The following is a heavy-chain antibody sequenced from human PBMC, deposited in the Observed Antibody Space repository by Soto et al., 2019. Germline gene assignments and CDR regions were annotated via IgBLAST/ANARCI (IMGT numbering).Heavy chain of an antibody. D-gene: IGHD2-2*01. Sequence: QVQLVQSGAEVKKPGSSVKVSCKASGGTFSSYAISWVRQAPGQGLEWMGGIISIFGTANYAQKFQGRVTITADESTSRGYMELSSLRSEDTAVYYCGRPVPAARYYYGMDVWGQGTTVTVSS. CDR2: IISIFGTA. J-gene: IGHJ6*02. CDR1: GGTFSSYA. CDR3: GRPVPAARYYYGMDV. V-gene: IGHV1-69*12.